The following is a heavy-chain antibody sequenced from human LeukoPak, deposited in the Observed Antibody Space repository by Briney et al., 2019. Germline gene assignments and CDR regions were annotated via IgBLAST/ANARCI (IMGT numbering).Heavy chain of an antibody. D-gene: IGHD3-3*01. CDR1: GFTFSSCA. CDR3: AREGRFFGTAGTFDF. CDR2: ISYDGSNK. J-gene: IGHJ3*01. V-gene: IGHV3-30-3*01. Sequence: PGGSLRLSCAASGFTFSSCAMHWVRQAPGKGLEWVAVISYDGSNKYYADSVKGRFTISRDNSKNTLYLQMSSLRAEDTAVYYCAREGRFFGTAGTFDFWGQGTMVTVSS.